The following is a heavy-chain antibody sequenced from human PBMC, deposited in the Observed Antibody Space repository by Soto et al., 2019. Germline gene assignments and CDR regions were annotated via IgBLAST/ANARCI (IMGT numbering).Heavy chain of an antibody. CDR1: GFTFGSYA. CDR3: AREIPRDYDFWSGSGMDV. J-gene: IGHJ6*02. D-gene: IGHD3-3*01. Sequence: VQLLESGGGLIQPGGSLRLSCAPYGFTFGSYAISWVRQAPGQGLEWMGGIIPIFGTANYAQKFQGRVTITADESTSTAYMELSSLRSEDTAVYYCAREIPRDYDFWSGSGMDVWVQGTTVTVSS. CDR2: IIPIFGTA. V-gene: IGHV1-69*01.